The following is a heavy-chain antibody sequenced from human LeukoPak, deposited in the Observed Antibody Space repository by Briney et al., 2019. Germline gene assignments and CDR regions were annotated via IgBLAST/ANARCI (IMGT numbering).Heavy chain of an antibody. CDR3: ARDRPGVSFGDY. CDR2: IYTDGST. J-gene: IGHJ4*02. Sequence: SETLSLTCTVSGGSISSYYWNWIRQPAGEGLEWIGRIYTDGSTNYNPSLKSRVTMSVDTSKNQFSLKLSSVTAADTAVYYCARDRPGVSFGDYWGQGTLVTVSS. D-gene: IGHD3-10*01. V-gene: IGHV4-4*07. CDR1: GGSISSYY.